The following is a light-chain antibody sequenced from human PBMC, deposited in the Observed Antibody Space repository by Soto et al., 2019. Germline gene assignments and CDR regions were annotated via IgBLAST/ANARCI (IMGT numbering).Light chain of an antibody. CDR3: QEYNYWHPIT. CDR1: QGVSSY. CDR2: DAS. Sequence: EIVLTQSPGTLSLSPGERATLSCRASQGVSSYLAWYQQKPGQAPRLLIYDASNRATGLPARFRGSGPGPAFTLTITSLQSEDSAVYYCQEYNYWHPITFGGGTKVDIK. J-gene: IGKJ4*01. V-gene: IGKV3D-11*01.